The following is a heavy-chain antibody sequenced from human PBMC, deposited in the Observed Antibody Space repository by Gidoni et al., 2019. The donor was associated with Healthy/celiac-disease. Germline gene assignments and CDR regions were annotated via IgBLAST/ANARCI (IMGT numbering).Heavy chain of an antibody. J-gene: IGHJ5*02. Sequence: EVQLVESGGGFVQPGGSLGLPCSASGFTFGSYWIHGVRQAPGKGLVWVSRINSDGSSTSYADSVKGRFTISRDNAKNTLYLQMNSLRAEDTAVYYCAREAWNDGGDNWFDPWGQGTLVTVSS. CDR3: AREAWNDGGDNWFDP. V-gene: IGHV3-74*01. D-gene: IGHD1-1*01. CDR1: GFTFGSYW. CDR2: INSDGSST.